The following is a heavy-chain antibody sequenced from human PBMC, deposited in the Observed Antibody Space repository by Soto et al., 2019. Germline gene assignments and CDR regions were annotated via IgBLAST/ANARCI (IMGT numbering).Heavy chain of an antibody. CDR3: ALHVLGYSYGLHYGMDV. CDR2: IYPGDSDT. CDR1: GYSFTSYW. V-gene: IGHV5-51*01. Sequence: PGESLKISCKGSGYSFTSYWIGWVRQMPGKGLEWMGIIYPGDSDTRYSPSFQGQVTISADKSISTAYLQWSSLKASDTAMYYCALHVLGYSYGLHYGMDVLGQGTTVTGLL. J-gene: IGHJ6*02. D-gene: IGHD5-18*01.